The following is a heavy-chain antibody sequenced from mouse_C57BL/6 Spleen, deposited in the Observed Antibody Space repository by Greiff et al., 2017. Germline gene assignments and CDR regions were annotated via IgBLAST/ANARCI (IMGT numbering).Heavy chain of an antibody. CDR2: IYPSDSET. Sequence: QVQLQQPGAELVRPGSSVKLSCKASGYTFTSYWMDWVKQRPGQGLEWIGNIYPSDSETHYNQKFKDKATLTVDKSSSTAYMQLSSLTSEVSAVYYCAKPFSYYGSSYGDWGQGTTLTVSS. J-gene: IGHJ2*01. D-gene: IGHD1-1*01. CDR1: GYTFTSYW. CDR3: AKPFSYYGSSYGD. V-gene: IGHV1-61*01.